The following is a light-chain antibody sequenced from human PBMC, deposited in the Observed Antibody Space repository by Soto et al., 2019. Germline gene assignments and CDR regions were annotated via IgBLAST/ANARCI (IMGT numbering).Light chain of an antibody. Sequence: QSALTQPASVSGSPGQSITISCTGTSSDVGGYNYVSWYQQHPGKAPKLMIYEVSNRPSGDSDRFSGSKSGNTASLTISGLQAEDEADYYCSSYTSSSTPYVFGSGTNLTVL. V-gene: IGLV2-14*03. CDR1: SSDVGGYNY. CDR3: SSYTSSSTPYV. CDR2: EVS. J-gene: IGLJ1*01.